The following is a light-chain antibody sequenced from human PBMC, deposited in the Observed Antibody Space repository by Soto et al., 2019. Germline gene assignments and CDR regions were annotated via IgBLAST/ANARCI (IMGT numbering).Light chain of an antibody. Sequence: QSPGIVSPSASQSATLSWRVCQTNNKNYVAWFQQRPGQAPRLLIHWASERDSGVPDRFSGSGSGTDFTLTISSLQAEDVALYYCQQYYRTPLTFGQGTKVDIK. CDR2: WAS. CDR3: QQYYRTPLT. CDR1: QTNNKNY. V-gene: IGKV3D-7*01. J-gene: IGKJ1*01.